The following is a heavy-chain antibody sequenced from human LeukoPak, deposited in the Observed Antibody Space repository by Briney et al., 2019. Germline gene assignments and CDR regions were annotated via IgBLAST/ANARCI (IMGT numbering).Heavy chain of an antibody. CDR3: TRRNSYVDY. Sequence: GGSLRLSCAASGFTFSGSAMHWVRQASGKGLEWVGRIRSKANSYATAYAASVKGRLTISRDDSKNTAYLQMNSLKTEDTAVYYCTRRNSYVDYWGQGTLVTVSS. V-gene: IGHV3-73*01. CDR1: GFTFSGSA. J-gene: IGHJ4*02. D-gene: IGHD5-18*01. CDR2: IRSKANSYAT.